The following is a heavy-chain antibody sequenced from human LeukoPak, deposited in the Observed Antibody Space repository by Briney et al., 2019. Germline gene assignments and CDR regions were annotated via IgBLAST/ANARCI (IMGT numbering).Heavy chain of an antibody. CDR3: ARGWGFGSGTYYRAFDY. J-gene: IGHJ4*02. CDR1: GGSISSGGYY. CDR2: IYYSGSI. V-gene: IGHV4-31*03. D-gene: IGHD3-10*01. Sequence: PSQTLSLTCTVSGGSISSGGYYWSWIRQHPGKGLEWIGYIYYSGSIHCNPSLTSRVTISIGASKNQFSLKLSSVTAADTAVYYCARGWGFGSGTYYRAFDYWGQGTLVTVSS.